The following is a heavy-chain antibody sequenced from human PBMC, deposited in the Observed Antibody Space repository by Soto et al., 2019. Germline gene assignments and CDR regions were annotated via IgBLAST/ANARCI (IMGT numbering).Heavy chain of an antibody. CDR3: XXAXXXXAGSSLGRRLDV. V-gene: IGHV4-61*01. J-gene: IGHJ6*02. D-gene: IGHD3-10*01. CDR2: IFFTGAT. Sequence: QVQLQESGPGLVKPSGTLSLICIVSGDSVTFGHHYWSWIXQPPGKGLEWIGHIFFTGATNYSPSLKSRVTMSVDSSKSQFSLNLTSVTAADSAXYYCXXAXXXXAGSSLGRRLDVWGQGTTVTVSS. CDR1: GDSVTFGHHY.